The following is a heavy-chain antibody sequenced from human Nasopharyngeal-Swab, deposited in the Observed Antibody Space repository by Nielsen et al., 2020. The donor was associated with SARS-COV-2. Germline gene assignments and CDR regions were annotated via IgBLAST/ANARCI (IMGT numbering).Heavy chain of an antibody. CDR1: GFILGDYY. CDR3: AAGSDY. V-gene: IGHV3-72*01. D-gene: IGHD2-15*01. J-gene: IGHJ4*02. CDR2: SRVKANSYTA. Sequence: GESLKISCVASGFILGDYYMDWVRQAPGKGLEWLGHSRVKANSYTAEYAASVTGRFTVSRDDSENTLYLQVSSLKTEDTAVYYCAAGSDYWGQGTLVTVSS.